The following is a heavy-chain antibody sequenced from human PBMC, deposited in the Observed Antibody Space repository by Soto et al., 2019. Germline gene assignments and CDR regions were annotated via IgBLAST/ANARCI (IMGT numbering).Heavy chain of an antibody. CDR3: ARDGGAVVVPAVDY. D-gene: IGHD2-2*01. J-gene: IGHJ4*02. V-gene: IGHV1-18*01. CDR2: ISAYNGNT. Sequence: QVQLVQSGAGVKKPGASVKVSCKASGYTFTSYGINWVRQAPGTGVEWIGWISAYNGNTNYAQKLQGRVTMTTDTSTSTAYMELRSLRSDDTAVYYCARDGGAVVVPAVDYWGQGTLVTVSS. CDR1: GYTFTSYG.